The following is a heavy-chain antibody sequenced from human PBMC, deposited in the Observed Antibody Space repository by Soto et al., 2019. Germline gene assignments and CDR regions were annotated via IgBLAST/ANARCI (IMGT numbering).Heavy chain of an antibody. V-gene: IGHV4-30-4*01. CDR3: ARAPIAAAYDY. Sequence: LSLTCTVSGGSISSGDYYWSWIRQPPGKGLEWIGYIYYSGSTYYNPSLKSRVTISVDTSKNQFSLKLSSVTAADTAVYYCARAPIAAAYDYWGQGTLVTVSS. CDR2: IYYSGST. D-gene: IGHD6-13*01. J-gene: IGHJ4*02. CDR1: GGSISSGDYY.